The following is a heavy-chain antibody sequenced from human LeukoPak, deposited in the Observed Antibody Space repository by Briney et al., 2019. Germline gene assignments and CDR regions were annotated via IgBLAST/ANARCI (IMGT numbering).Heavy chain of an antibody. Sequence: PSETLSLTCTVSGGSISSSSYYWGWIRQPPGKGLEWIGSIYYSGSTYYNPSLKSRVTISVDTSKNQFSLKLSSVTAADTAVYYCARRPRYYYDSSGYPARGAFDIWGQGTMVTVSS. J-gene: IGHJ3*02. D-gene: IGHD3-22*01. CDR2: IYYSGST. CDR1: GGSISSSSYY. CDR3: ARRPRYYYDSSGYPARGAFDI. V-gene: IGHV4-39*01.